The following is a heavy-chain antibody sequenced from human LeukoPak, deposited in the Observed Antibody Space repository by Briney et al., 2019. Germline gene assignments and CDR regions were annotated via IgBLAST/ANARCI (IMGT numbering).Heavy chain of an antibody. CDR2: IKPDGSEK. J-gene: IGHJ4*02. CDR1: GLTFSGYW. V-gene: IGHV3-7*04. Sequence: GGSLRLSCAASGLTFSGYWMNWVRQAPGKGLEWVASIKPDGSEKYYVDSVKGRLTISRDNAKKSLYLQMTSLRDEDTAVYYCARGSGDYSGQGTLVTVSS. CDR3: ARGSGDY.